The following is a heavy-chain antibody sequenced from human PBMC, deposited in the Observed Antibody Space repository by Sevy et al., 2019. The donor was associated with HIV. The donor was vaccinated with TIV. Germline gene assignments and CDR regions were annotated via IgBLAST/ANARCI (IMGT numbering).Heavy chain of an antibody. CDR1: GFTFSSYA. CDR3: AKNRGSYSGYGFDY. CDR2: ISGSDGTI. J-gene: IGHJ4*02. V-gene: IGHV3-23*01. Sequence: GGSLRLSCAASGFTFSSYAMSWVRQAPGKGLEWVSVISGSDGTIDYADSVKGRFTISRDNSKNTRYLQMNSLRVEDTAVYYCAKNRGSYSGYGFDYWGQGTLVTVSS. D-gene: IGHD5-12*01.